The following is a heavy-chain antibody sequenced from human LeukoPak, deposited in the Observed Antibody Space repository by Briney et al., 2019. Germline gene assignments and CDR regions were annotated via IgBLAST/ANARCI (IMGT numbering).Heavy chain of an antibody. J-gene: IGHJ4*02. Sequence: SETLSLTCTVSGGSISSYYWSWIRQPPGKGLEWIGYIYYSGSTYYNPSLKSRVTISVDTSKNQFSLKLSSVTAADTAVYYCARDSSSTTFDYWGQGTLVTVSS. CDR3: ARDSSSTTFDY. V-gene: IGHV4-30-4*08. CDR2: IYYSGST. D-gene: IGHD2/OR15-2a*01. CDR1: GGSISSYY.